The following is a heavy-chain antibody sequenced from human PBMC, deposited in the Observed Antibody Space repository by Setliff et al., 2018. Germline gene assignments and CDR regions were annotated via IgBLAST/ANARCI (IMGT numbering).Heavy chain of an antibody. CDR1: GYTFTSYD. Sequence: ASVKVSCKASGYTFTSYDINWVRQATGQGLEWMGWMNPNSGNTGYAQKFQGRVTMTTDTSTSTAYMELRRLRSDDTAVYYCARVRQGYYDSSGAYYYYGMDVWGQGPRSPSP. CDR2: MNPNSGNT. V-gene: IGHV1-8*01. D-gene: IGHD3-22*01. CDR3: ARVRQGYYDSSGAYYYYGMDV. J-gene: IGHJ6*02.